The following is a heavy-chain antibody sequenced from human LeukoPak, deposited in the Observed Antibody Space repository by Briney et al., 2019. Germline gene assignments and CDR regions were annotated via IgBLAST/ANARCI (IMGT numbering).Heavy chain of an antibody. D-gene: IGHD6-13*01. Sequence: SETLSLTCTVSGGPISSSSYYWGWIRQPPGKGLEWIGSIYYSESTYYNPSLKSRVTISVDTSKNQFSPKLSSVTAADTAVYYCARRRTCIAAAGTRFRYYYYYYMHVWGKGTTVTISS. V-gene: IGHV4-39*07. CDR3: ARRRTCIAAAGTRFRYYYYYYMHV. CDR2: IYYSEST. CDR1: GGPISSSSYY. J-gene: IGHJ6*03.